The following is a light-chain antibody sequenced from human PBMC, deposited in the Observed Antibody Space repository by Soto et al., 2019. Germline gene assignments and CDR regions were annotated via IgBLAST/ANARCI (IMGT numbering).Light chain of an antibody. J-gene: IGLJ1*01. Sequence: QSVLTQPPSASGTPGQRRPISCSGRAAKIGSNSVSWCQQFPGTAPTLLIYETNQRPSRVPVRFSCSKSGTSASPAISGLRSEDEADYYCASWADGLSGYYVFGTGTKVTVL. CDR1: AAKIGSNS. CDR2: ETN. CDR3: ASWADGLSGYYV. V-gene: IGLV1-47*01.